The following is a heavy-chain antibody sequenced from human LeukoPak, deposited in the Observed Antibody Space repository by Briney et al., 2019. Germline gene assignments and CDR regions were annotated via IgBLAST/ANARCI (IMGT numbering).Heavy chain of an antibody. Sequence: PGGSLRLSCAASGFTFRSYWMSWVRQAPGRGPEWVANIKQDGSEIYYVDSVKGRFTISRDNAKNSLYLQMNSLRAEDTAVYYCARDKTVGATILDYWGRGTLVTVSS. J-gene: IGHJ4*02. CDR2: IKQDGSEI. V-gene: IGHV3-7*05. D-gene: IGHD1-26*01. CDR3: ARDKTVGATILDY. CDR1: GFTFRSYW.